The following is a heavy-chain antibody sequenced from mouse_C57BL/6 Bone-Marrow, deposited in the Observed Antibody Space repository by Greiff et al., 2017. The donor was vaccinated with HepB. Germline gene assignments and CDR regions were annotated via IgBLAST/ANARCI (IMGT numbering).Heavy chain of an antibody. J-gene: IGHJ2*01. CDR2: INYDGSST. D-gene: IGHD3-3*01. CDR1: GFTFSDYY. V-gene: IGHV5-16*01. Sequence: EVMLVESEGGLVQPGSSMKLSCTASGFTFSDYYMAWVRQVPEKGLEWVANINYDGSSTYYLDSLKSRFIISRDNAKNILYLQMSSLKSEDTATYYCAREGDKGYFDYWGQGTTLTVSS. CDR3: AREGDKGYFDY.